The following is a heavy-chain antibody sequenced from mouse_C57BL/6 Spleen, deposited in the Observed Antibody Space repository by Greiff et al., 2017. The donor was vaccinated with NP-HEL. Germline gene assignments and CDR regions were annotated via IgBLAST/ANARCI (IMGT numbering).Heavy chain of an antibody. Sequence: EVKVVESGGGLVKPGGSLKLSCAASGFTFSSYTMSWVRQTPEKRLEWVATISGGGGNTYYPDSVKGRFTISRDNAKNTLYLQMSSLRSEDTALYYCARGEGVPFAYWGQGTLVTVSA. J-gene: IGHJ3*01. CDR2: ISGGGGNT. V-gene: IGHV5-9*01. CDR3: ARGEGVPFAY. CDR1: GFTFSSYT.